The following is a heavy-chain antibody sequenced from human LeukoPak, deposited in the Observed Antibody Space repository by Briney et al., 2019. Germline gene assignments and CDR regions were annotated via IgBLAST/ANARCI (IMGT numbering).Heavy chain of an antibody. CDR3: ARYHCSGGGCDCFDL. D-gene: IGHD2-15*01. V-gene: IGHV4-59*08. Sequence: SETLSLTCAVSRGSISSYYWSWIRQPPGRGLEWIGSIHYSGSTSYKSSLKSRVTISLDTSKNQFSLKLSSVTAADTAVYYCARYHCSGGGCDCFDLWGQGTMVTVSS. J-gene: IGHJ3*01. CDR1: RGSISSYY. CDR2: IHYSGST.